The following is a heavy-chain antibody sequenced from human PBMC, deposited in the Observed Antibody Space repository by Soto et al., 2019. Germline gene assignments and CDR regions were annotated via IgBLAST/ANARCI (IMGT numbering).Heavy chain of an antibody. Sequence: SVKVSCKASGYTFTSYAIHWVRQAPGQRLEWMGWINAGNGNKKYSQKFQGRVTITRDTSASTAYMELSSLRSEDTAVYYCARGYSSGEELGHWGQGNMVTVSS. CDR1: GYTFTSYA. D-gene: IGHD6-19*01. CDR2: INAGNGNK. V-gene: IGHV1-3*01. J-gene: IGHJ5*02. CDR3: ARGYSSGEELGH.